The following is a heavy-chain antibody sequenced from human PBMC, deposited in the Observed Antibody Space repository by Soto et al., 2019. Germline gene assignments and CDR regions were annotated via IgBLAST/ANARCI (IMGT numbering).Heavy chain of an antibody. CDR2: ISCSSSNI. D-gene: IGHD6-13*01. J-gene: IGHJ4*02. CDR3: ARYSSSWFFDY. CDR1: GFTFSSYA. Sequence: PGGSLRLSCAASGFTFSSYAMHWVRQAPGKGLEWVSAISCSSSNIYYADSVKGRFTISRDNAKNSLYLQMNSLRAEDTAVYYCARYSSSWFFDYWGQGTLVTVSS. V-gene: IGHV3-21*01.